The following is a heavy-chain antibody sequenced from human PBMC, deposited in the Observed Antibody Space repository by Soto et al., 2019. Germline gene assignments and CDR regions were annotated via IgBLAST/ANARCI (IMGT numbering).Heavy chain of an antibody. V-gene: IGHV3-30-3*01. CDR2: ISYDGSNK. J-gene: IGHJ5*02. CDR3: ARDHEDPDYGDDGFDP. Sequence: QVQLVESGGGVVQPGRSLRLSCAASGFTFSSYALHWVRQSPGKGLAWVAVISYDGSNKYYADSVRGRFTISRDNSTNTLYLQMNSLRAEDTAVYYCARDHEDPDYGDDGFDPWGQGTLVTVSS. CDR1: GFTFSSYA. D-gene: IGHD4-17*01.